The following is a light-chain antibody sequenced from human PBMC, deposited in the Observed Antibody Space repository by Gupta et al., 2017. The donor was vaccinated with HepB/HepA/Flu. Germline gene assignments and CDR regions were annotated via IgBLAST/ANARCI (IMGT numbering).Light chain of an antibody. CDR3: QYYDTGIWV. CDR2: EDN. Sequence: NFMLTQPHSVSGSPGKTVNISCTGSSGSIASYYVQWYHQRPGSAPTTVIYEDNQRPSGVPDRFSGSIDSSSNSAALTISGRKTEDEDDYYCQYYDTGIWVFGGGTKLTVL. V-gene: IGLV6-57*02. J-gene: IGLJ3*02. CDR1: SGSIASYY.